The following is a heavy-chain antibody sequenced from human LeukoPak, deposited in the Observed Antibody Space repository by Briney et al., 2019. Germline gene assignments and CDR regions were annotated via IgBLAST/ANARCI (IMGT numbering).Heavy chain of an antibody. CDR1: GGSISSYY. CDR2: IYASGST. Sequence: PSGALSLTCLVSGGSISSYYLGWIGQPAGKGVEWIGRIYASGSTSYNPSLKGGVTISVDTSKSQFSLQLRTVTAADKAVYYCARGRGSSWYYFAYWGQGTLVTVSS. J-gene: IGHJ4*02. V-gene: IGHV4-4*07. CDR3: ARGRGSSWYYFAY. D-gene: IGHD6-13*01.